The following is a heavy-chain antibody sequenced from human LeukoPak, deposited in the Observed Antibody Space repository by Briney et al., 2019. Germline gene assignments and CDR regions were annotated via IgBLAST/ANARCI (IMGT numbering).Heavy chain of an antibody. D-gene: IGHD6-25*01. CDR2: IGTSSTTI. Sequence: GGCLRLSCAVSGFTLSSYSMNWVRQPPGEGLEWVPNIGTSSTTIYYADSVKGRFTISRDNAKNSLYLQMNSLRADETAVYYCARFAAGGSYYYYMDVWGKGTTVTVSS. J-gene: IGHJ6*03. V-gene: IGHV3-48*01. CDR3: ARFAAGGSYYYYMDV. CDR1: GFTLSSYS.